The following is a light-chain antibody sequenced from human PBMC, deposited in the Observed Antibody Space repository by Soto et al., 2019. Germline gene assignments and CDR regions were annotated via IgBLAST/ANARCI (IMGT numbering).Light chain of an antibody. Sequence: EVVVTQSPLSLPVTLGQAAPISCRSSQSLVHRDGNTYLSWFRQRPGQSPRRLTYNVSNREAGVPDRLSGSGWGTDFILKISRVQAEDVGLFYCMQGSHWPPITFGQGTRLEIK. CDR1: QSLVHRDGNTY. CDR2: NVS. V-gene: IGKV2-30*02. CDR3: MQGSHWPPIT. J-gene: IGKJ5*01.